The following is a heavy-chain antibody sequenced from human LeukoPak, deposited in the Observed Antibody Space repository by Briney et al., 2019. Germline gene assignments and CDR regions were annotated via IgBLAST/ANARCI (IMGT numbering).Heavy chain of an antibody. CDR3: ARGEYYYGSGSYFEDY. V-gene: IGHV4-4*07. Sequence: SETLSLTCTVPGGSISSYYWSWIRLPAGEGLEWIGRIYTSGSTNYNPSLKSRVTMSVDTFKNQFSLKLSSVTAADTAVYYCARGEYYYGSGSYFEDYWGQGTLVTVSS. CDR2: IYTSGST. D-gene: IGHD3-10*01. CDR1: GGSISSYY. J-gene: IGHJ4*02.